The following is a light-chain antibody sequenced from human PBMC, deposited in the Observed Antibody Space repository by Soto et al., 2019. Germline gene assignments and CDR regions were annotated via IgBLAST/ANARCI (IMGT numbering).Light chain of an antibody. CDR1: QSVAND. J-gene: IGKJ2*01. CDR3: HQYNSWPPGT. Sequence: EIVMTESPATLSVSPGERATLSCRASQSVANDLAWYQHKPGQAPRLLTHGASTRATGIPARFSGVGSGTEFTLTISSLQSEDFALYYCHQYNSWPPGTFGQGTKVDIK. V-gene: IGKV3-15*01. CDR2: GAS.